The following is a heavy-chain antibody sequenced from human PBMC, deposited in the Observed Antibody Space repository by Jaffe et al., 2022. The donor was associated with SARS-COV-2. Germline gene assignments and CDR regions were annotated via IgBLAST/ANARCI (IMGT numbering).Heavy chain of an antibody. CDR3: ARSAGYSSSWYLGVEGYYMDV. Sequence: QLQLQESGPGLVKPSETLSLTCTVSGGSISSSSYYWGWIRQPPGKGLEWIGSIYYSGSTYYNPSLKSRVTISVDTSKNQFSLKLSSVTAADTAVYYCARSAGYSSSWYLGVEGYYMDVWGKGTTVTVSS. D-gene: IGHD6-13*01. V-gene: IGHV4-39*01. J-gene: IGHJ6*03. CDR2: IYYSGST. CDR1: GGSISSSSYY.